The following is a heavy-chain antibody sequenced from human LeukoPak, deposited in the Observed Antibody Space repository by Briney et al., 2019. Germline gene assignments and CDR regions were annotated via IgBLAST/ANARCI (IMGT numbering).Heavy chain of an antibody. CDR2: ISGSGNST. J-gene: IGHJ3*01. D-gene: IGHD2-2*01. Sequence: GGSLRLSCAASGFTFPSYAMTWVRQAPGKGLEWVPAISGSGNSTYYADSVKGRFTASRDNSKNTLYLQMNSLRGEDTAIYYCAKGPRCSSTSCYSMGAFDFWGQGTMVTVSS. V-gene: IGHV3-23*01. CDR1: GFTFPSYA. CDR3: AKGPRCSSTSCYSMGAFDF.